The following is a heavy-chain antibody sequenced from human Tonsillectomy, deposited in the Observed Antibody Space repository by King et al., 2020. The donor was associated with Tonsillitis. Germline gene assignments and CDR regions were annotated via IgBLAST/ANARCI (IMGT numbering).Heavy chain of an antibody. CDR2: IWYDGSNK. V-gene: IGHV3-33*01. J-gene: IGHJ4*02. CDR3: AGGRAFYSDNSGYYFDYFDY. CDR1: GFTSSSYG. D-gene: IGHD3-22*01. Sequence: VQLVESGGGVVQPGRSLRLSCAASGFTSSSYGMHWVRQAPGKGLEWVTVIWYDGSNKFYADSVNGRFTISRDNSKNTLYLQMNSLRAEDTAVYYCAGGRAFYSDNSGYYFDYFDYWGQGTLVTVSS.